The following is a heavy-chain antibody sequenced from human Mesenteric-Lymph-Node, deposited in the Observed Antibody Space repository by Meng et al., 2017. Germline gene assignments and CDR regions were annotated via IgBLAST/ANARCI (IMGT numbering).Heavy chain of an antibody. CDR2: IIPIFGTA. Sequence: SVKVSCKASGGTFSSYAISWVRQAPGQGLEWMGGIIPIFGTANYAQKFQGRVTITADESTSAAYMELTSMRAEDTAVYYCARRYMVRGFWYFDYWGQGTLVTVSS. D-gene: IGHD3-10*01. CDR1: GGTFSSYA. V-gene: IGHV1-69*13. CDR3: ARRYMVRGFWYFDY. J-gene: IGHJ4*02.